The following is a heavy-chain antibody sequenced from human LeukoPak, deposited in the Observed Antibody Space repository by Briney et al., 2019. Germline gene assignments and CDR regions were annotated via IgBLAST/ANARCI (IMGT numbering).Heavy chain of an antibody. CDR3: ARGGVTSVVDV. D-gene: IGHD4-23*01. Sequence: ASVKVSCKASGYSFTAYYIHWVRQAPGQGLEWMGWISPYNGNTNYAQKLQGRVTMTTDTSTSTAYMELRSLTSDDTAVYYCARGGVTSVVDVWGKGTTVTISS. J-gene: IGHJ6*04. CDR2: ISPYNGNT. CDR1: GYSFTAYY. V-gene: IGHV1-18*04.